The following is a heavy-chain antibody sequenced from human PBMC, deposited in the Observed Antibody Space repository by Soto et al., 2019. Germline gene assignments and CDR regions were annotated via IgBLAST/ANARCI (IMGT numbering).Heavy chain of an antibody. V-gene: IGHV4-59*08. CDR2: SYYSGST. D-gene: IGHD6-19*01. CDR1: GGSISSYY. Sequence: QVQLQESGPGLVKPSETLSLTCTVSGGSISSYYWSWIRQPPGKGLEWIGYSYYSGSTNYNPSLKSRVTISVDTSKNQFSLKLSSVTAADTAVYYCARREQWLDYWGQGTLVTVSS. J-gene: IGHJ4*02. CDR3: ARREQWLDY.